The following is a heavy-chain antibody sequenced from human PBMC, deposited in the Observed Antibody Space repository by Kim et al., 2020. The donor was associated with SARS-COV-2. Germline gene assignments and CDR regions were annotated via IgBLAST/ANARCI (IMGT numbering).Heavy chain of an antibody. D-gene: IGHD2-15*01. CDR3: EGRYCSGGSCYGYGLDV. V-gene: IGHV3-23*01. CDR2: IGAGGIKT. CDR1: GFAFNTYA. J-gene: IGHJ6*02. Sequence: GGSLRLSCAASGFAFNTYAMGWVRQAPGKGLEWVAAIGAGGIKTYYADSVKGRFSVSRDNSKNTVYLQMNGLRADDTAVYYCEGRYCSGGSCYGYGLDVWGQGTTVTVSS.